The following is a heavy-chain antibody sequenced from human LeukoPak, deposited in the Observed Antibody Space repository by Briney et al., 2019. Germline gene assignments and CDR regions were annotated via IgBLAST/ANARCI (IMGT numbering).Heavy chain of an antibody. CDR1: GGSISSSNW. V-gene: IGHV4-4*02. J-gene: IGHJ5*02. D-gene: IGHD3-10*01. CDR2: IYHSGST. CDR3: ARGRSRYYYGSGSYRYNWFDP. Sequence: SETLSLTCAVSGGSISSSNWWSWVRQPPGKGLEWIGEIYHSGSTNYNPSLKSRVTISVDTSKNQFSLKLSSVTAADTAVYYCARGRSRYYYGSGSYRYNWFDPWGQGTLVTVSS.